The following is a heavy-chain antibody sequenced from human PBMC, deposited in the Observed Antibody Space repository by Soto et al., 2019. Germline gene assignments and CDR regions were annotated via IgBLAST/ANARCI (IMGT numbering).Heavy chain of an antibody. CDR1: GFTFSSYN. CDR2: ISSSSSTI. J-gene: IGHJ4*02. V-gene: IGHV3-48*01. Sequence: GGSLRLSCAASGFTFSSYNMNWVRQAPGKGLEWVSYISSSSSTIYYADSVKGRFTISRDNSKNTLYLQMNSLRAEDTAVYYCARRSSGWYFDYWGQGTLVTVSS. D-gene: IGHD6-19*01. CDR3: ARRSSGWYFDY.